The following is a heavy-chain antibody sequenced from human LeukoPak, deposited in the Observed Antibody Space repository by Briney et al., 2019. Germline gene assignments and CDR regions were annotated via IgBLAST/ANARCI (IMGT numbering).Heavy chain of an antibody. CDR3: TTGIRGD. CDR1: GFTFSSYA. CDR2: IASKTDGGTT. V-gene: IGHV3-15*04. J-gene: IGHJ4*02. Sequence: KPGGSLRLSCAASGFTFSSYAMHWVRQAPGKGLEWVGRIASKTDGGTTDYAAPVKGRFTISRDDSKNTLFLQMNSLKTEDTAVYYCTTGIRGDCGQGTLVTVSS.